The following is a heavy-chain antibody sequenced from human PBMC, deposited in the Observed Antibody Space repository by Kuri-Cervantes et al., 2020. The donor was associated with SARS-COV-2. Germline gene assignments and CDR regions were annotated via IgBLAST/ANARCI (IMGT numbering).Heavy chain of an antibody. J-gene: IGHJ6*02. D-gene: IGHD4-17*01. CDR2: IRSKANSYAI. CDR3: SRSTVTSPLYGMDV. Sequence: GGSLRLSCAASGFTFIGSAMHWVRQASGKGLEWVGRIRSKANSYAIAYAASVKGRFTISRDDSKNTAYLQMNSLKTGDTAVYYCSRSTVTSPLYGMDVWGQGTTVTVSS. V-gene: IGHV3-73*01. CDR1: GFTFIGSA.